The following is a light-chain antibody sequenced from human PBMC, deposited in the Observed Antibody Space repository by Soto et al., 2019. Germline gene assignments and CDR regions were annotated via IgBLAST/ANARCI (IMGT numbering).Light chain of an antibody. CDR1: QSINSN. CDR3: QQHSDWPIT. V-gene: IGKV3-15*01. CDR2: AIS. Sequence: EIVMTQSPATLSVSPGERVTLSCRASQSINSNYLAWYQQKPGQAPSLLMYAISTRAPGIPARFSGSGSGTEFTLTISSLQSEDFAVYYCQQHSDWPITFGQGTRLEIK. J-gene: IGKJ5*01.